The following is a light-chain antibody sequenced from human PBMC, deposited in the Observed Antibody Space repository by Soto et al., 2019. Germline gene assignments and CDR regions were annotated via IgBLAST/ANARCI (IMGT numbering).Light chain of an antibody. CDR3: CSYAGDYTGV. CDR2: DVS. Sequence: QAALTQPRSVSGSPGQSATISCTGTSSDIGRYNYVSWYHQHPGKVPKLMIYDVSERPSGVPDRFSGSKSANTASLTISGLLAEDEADYYCCSYAGDYTGVFGGGTQLTVL. CDR1: SSDIGRYNY. V-gene: IGLV2-11*01. J-gene: IGLJ3*02.